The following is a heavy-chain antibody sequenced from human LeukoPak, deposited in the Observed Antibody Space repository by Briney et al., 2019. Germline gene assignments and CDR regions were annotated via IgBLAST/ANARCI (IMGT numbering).Heavy chain of an antibody. CDR1: GFTFSSYW. Sequence: GGSLRLSCAASGFTFSSYWMHWVRQAPGKGLVWVSRINSDGSSTSYADSVKGRFTISRDNAKNTLYLQMNSLRAEDTAVYYCAREYCSSTSCSIFDYWGQGTQVTVSS. V-gene: IGHV3-74*01. D-gene: IGHD2-2*01. J-gene: IGHJ4*02. CDR2: INSDGSST. CDR3: AREYCSSTSCSIFDY.